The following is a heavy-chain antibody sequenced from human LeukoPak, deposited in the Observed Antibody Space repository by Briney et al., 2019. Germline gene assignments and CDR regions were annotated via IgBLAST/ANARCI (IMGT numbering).Heavy chain of an antibody. Sequence: PSETLSLTCTVSGGSISSSSYYWGWIRQPPGKGLEWIGSIYYSGSTYYNPSLKSRVTISVDTSKNQFSLKLSSVTAADTAVYYCARVVAATFRHYYYYMDVWGKGTTVTISS. J-gene: IGHJ6*03. CDR1: GGSISSSSYY. D-gene: IGHD2-15*01. CDR2: IYYSGST. V-gene: IGHV4-39*01. CDR3: ARVVAATFRHYYYYMDV.